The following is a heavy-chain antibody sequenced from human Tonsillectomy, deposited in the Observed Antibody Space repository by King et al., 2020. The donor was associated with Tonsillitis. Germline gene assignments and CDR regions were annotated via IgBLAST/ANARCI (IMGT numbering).Heavy chain of an antibody. CDR1: GFSLRTSGVG. J-gene: IGHJ3*02. D-gene: IGHD1-7*01. Sequence: TLKESGPTLVKPTQTLMLTCTFSGFSLRTSGVGVGWIRQPPGKALEWLALIYWDDDKRYSPSLKSRLTITKDTSKNQVVLTMTNVDPVDTATYFCAHRLNWNYAFDIWGQGTMVTVSS. V-gene: IGHV2-5*02. CDR3: AHRLNWNYAFDI. CDR2: IYWDDDK.